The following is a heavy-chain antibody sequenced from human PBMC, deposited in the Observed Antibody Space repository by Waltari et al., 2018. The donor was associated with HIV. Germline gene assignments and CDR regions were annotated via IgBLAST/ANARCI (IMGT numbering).Heavy chain of an antibody. J-gene: IGHJ3*02. Sequence: QVQLQESGPGLVKPSETLSLTCTVSGGSVSSKPYYWSWIRQPPGKGLEWIGYIYHSASTNYNPSLKSRVTISVDTSKNQFSLRLTSVTAADTAVYYCARGGDGYNLAHAFDIWGQGTMVTVSS. CDR2: IYHSAST. D-gene: IGHD5-12*01. CDR1: GGSVSSKPYY. CDR3: ARGGDGYNLAHAFDI. V-gene: IGHV4-61*01.